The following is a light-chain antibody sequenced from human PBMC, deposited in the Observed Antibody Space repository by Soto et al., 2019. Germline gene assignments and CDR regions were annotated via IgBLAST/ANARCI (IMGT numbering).Light chain of an antibody. CDR2: AAS. V-gene: IGKV1-39*01. Sequence: DIQMTQSPSSLSASVGDRVTITCRASQSITSYLNWYQQKPGKAPQLLIYAASSLQSGVPSRFXXXXSXXDFTLTISSLQPEDFATYFCQQSYTTPWTFGQGTKVEVK. CDR1: QSITSY. CDR3: QQSYTTPWT. J-gene: IGKJ1*01.